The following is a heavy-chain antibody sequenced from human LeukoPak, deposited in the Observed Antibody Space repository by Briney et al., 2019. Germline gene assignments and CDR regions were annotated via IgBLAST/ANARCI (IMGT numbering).Heavy chain of an antibody. D-gene: IGHD1-7*01. J-gene: IGHJ4*02. CDR1: GGSISSSSYY. V-gene: IGHV4-39*01. Sequence: PSQTLSLTCTVSGGSISSSSYYWGWIRQPPGKGLEWIGSIYYSGSTYYNPSLKSRVTISVDTSKNQFSLKLRSVTAADTAVYYCARLRITGTTWVDYWGQGTLVTVSS. CDR3: ARLRITGTTWVDY. CDR2: IYYSGST.